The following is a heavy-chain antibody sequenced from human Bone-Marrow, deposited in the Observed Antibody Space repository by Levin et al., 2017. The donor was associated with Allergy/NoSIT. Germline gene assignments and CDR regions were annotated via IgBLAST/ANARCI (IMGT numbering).Heavy chain of an antibody. J-gene: IGHJ2*01. D-gene: IGHD1-26*01. CDR2: INAADGNT. CDR3: ARDPLGEVADRWYFDL. V-gene: IGHV1-3*01. CDR1: GYSFTSYA. Sequence: GASVKVSCKASGYSFTSYAIHWVCQAPGQRLEWMAWINAADGNTRYSQKFQGRISISKDPSASTAYMELSSLTFEDTALYYCARDPLGEVADRWYFDLWGRGTLVTVSS.